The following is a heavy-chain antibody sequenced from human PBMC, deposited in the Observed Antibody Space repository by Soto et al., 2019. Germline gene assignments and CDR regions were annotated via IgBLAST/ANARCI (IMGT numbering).Heavy chain of an antibody. CDR2: INDRGSI. V-gene: IGHV4-34*01. CDR3: ARESHDILTGPPWVWYFDL. J-gene: IGHJ2*01. CDR1: GGSFSGYY. D-gene: IGHD3-9*01. Sequence: QVQLQQWGAGPLRPLETLSLTCGVSGGSFSGYYWAWIRQSPGKGLEWIGEINDRGSIKYNQSLKSRVSISVDTSKNHYPLNLRSVTAADTAVYYCARESHDILTGPPWVWYFDLWGRGTLVTVSS.